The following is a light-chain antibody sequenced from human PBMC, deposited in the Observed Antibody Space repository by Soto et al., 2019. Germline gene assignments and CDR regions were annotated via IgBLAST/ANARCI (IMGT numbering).Light chain of an antibody. V-gene: IGLV2-14*01. J-gene: IGLJ1*01. Sequence: QSALTQPASVSGSPGQSIAISCTGTSSDVGGYKYVSWYQQHPGKAPKLMVYDVSHRPSGVSNRFSGSKSGNTASLTISGLQAEDEADNYCSSYTSSSTYVFGTGTKVTVL. CDR2: DVS. CDR1: SSDVGGYKY. CDR3: SSYTSSSTYV.